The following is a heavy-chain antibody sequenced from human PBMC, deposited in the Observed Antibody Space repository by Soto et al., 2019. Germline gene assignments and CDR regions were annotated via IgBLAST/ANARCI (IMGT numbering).Heavy chain of an antibody. CDR1: GFTFSTYA. CDR2: ISASGGST. CDR3: AKDLRTATNYNYGMDV. Sequence: EVQLLESGGGLVQPGGSLRLSCAASGFTFSTYAMSWVRQAPGKGLEWVSVISASGGSTFYADSVKGRFTVSRDNSRNTLYLQEISLRVEYTAVYCCAKDLRTATNYNYGMDVWGQGTTVTVSS. V-gene: IGHV3-23*01. J-gene: IGHJ6*02.